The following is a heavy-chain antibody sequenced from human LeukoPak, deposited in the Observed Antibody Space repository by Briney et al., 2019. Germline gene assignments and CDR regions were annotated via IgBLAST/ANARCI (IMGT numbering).Heavy chain of an antibody. J-gene: IGHJ6*03. CDR2: ISGSGGST. CDR1: GFTFSSYA. V-gene: IGHV3-23*01. Sequence: PGGSLRLSCAASGFTFSSYAMSWVRQAPGKGLEWVSAISGSGGSTYYADSVKGRFTISRDNSKNTLYLQMNSLRAEDTAVYYCAKAGFWFVVVPAAMGDGYYYMDVWGKGTTVTVSS. D-gene: IGHD2-2*01. CDR3: AKAGFWFVVVPAAMGDGYYYMDV.